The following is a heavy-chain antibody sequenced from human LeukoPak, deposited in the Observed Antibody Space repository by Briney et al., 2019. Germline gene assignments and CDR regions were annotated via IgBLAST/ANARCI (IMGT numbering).Heavy chain of an antibody. Sequence: SVKVSCKASGGTFSSYAISWVRQAPGQGLEWMGGIIPIFGTANYAQKFQGRVTITTDESTSTAYMELSSLRSEDTAVYYCARRNDGMIVRAFDIWGQGTMVTVSS. V-gene: IGHV1-69*05. CDR1: GGTFSSYA. CDR3: ARRNDGMIVRAFDI. D-gene: IGHD3-22*01. CDR2: IIPIFGTA. J-gene: IGHJ3*02.